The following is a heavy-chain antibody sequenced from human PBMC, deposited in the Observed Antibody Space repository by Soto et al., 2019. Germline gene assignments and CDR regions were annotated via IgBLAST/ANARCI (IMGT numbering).Heavy chain of an antibody. CDR2: ISSGGSYT. J-gene: IGHJ4*02. V-gene: IGHV3-21*01. CDR3: ARVAY. Sequence: CGSLTLSCEASVFTCSRVSMNWVRQVPGKGLEWVASISSGGSYTWYAASVKGRFIISRDSAQNSLFLQMNPLSTEDTAMYYCARVAYWGPGTEVAVSS. CDR1: VFTCSRVS.